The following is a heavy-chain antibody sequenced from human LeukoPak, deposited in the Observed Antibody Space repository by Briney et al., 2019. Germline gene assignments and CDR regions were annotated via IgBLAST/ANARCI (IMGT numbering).Heavy chain of an antibody. CDR2: ILGSGTEM. Sequence: PGGSLRLSCRVSGFTFNSYSMNWVRQAPGKGLEWVASILGSGTEMFYADSLKGRFTISRDNSENSLFLQMNSLRVEDTAVYYCAKVQSDIVGAVFFAFDVWGQGTLVTVSP. V-gene: IGHV3-21*06. CDR1: GFTFNSYS. D-gene: IGHD1-26*01. CDR3: AKVQSDIVGAVFFAFDV. J-gene: IGHJ3*01.